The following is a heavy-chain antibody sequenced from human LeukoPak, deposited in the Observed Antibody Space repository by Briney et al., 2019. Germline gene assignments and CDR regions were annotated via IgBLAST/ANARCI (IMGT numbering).Heavy chain of an antibody. J-gene: IGHJ5*02. CDR3: ARRYDFGSGLYGWFDP. V-gene: IGHV3-11*04. CDR1: GFTFNNYY. D-gene: IGHD3-3*01. Sequence: GGSLRLSCAASGFTFNNYYMSWIRRAQGKGLEWISYISITGYATYYAASVKGRFTISRDNAKNSLYLQMDNLRPDDTAFYYCARRYDFGSGLYGWFDPWGQGTLVTVSS. CDR2: ISITGYAT.